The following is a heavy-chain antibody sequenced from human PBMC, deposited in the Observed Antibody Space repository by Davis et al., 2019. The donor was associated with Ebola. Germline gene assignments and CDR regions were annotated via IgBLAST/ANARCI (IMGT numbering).Heavy chain of an antibody. CDR2: ISDDGSNK. D-gene: IGHD2-2*01. V-gene: IGHV3-30*18. Sequence: GGSLRLSCAASGFTSNSYGMHWVRQAPGKGLEWLAVISDDGSNKYYADSVEGRFTISRDNSKETLFLQVNSLRAEDTAVYYCAKDRCSSRRCQDFYYGMDVWGQGTTVTVSS. J-gene: IGHJ6*02. CDR3: AKDRCSSRRCQDFYYGMDV. CDR1: GFTSNSYG.